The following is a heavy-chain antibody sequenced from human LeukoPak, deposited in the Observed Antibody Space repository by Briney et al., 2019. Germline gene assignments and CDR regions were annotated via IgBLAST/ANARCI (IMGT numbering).Heavy chain of an antibody. V-gene: IGHV3-7*03. J-gene: IGHJ2*01. D-gene: IGHD2-2*02. Sequence: PGGSLRLSCAASGSTFSRSWMSWVRQAPGKELEWVALMRLAGSVTYYVESVKGRFTISRDNTKNLLYLQMNSLRAEDTALYYCAKDPVPAAIGCFDLWGRGTLVTVSS. CDR2: MRLAGSVT. CDR3: AKDPVPAAIGCFDL. CDR1: GSTFSRSW.